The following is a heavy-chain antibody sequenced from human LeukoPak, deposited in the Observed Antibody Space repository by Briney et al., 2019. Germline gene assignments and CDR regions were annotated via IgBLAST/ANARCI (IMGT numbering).Heavy chain of an antibody. V-gene: IGHV3-30*18. CDR2: ISYDGSNK. J-gene: IGHJ4*02. CDR1: GFTFSSYG. CDR3: AKLYNRKLYYYDSSGYSGGGPNDY. D-gene: IGHD3-22*01. Sequence: PGRSLRLSCAASGFTFSSYGMHWVRQAPGKGLEWVAVISYDGSNKYYADSVKGRFTISRDNSKNMLYLQMNSLRAEDTAVYYCAKLYNRKLYYYDSSGYSGGGPNDYWGQGTLVTVSS.